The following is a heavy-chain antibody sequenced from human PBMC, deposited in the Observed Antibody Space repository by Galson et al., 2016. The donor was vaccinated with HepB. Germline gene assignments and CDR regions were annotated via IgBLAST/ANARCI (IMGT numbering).Heavy chain of an antibody. V-gene: IGHV3-53*01. CDR2: IFSVDAT. D-gene: IGHD3-22*01. Sequence: SLRLSCAASGFTVSGKCMSWARQAPGKGLEWVAVIFSVDATYYRDSVKGRFTISRDNSKNTLYLQMNNLRAEDTAVYYCEGYSDPFDIWGQGTMVTVSS. CDR1: GFTVSGKC. CDR3: EGYSDPFDI. J-gene: IGHJ3*02.